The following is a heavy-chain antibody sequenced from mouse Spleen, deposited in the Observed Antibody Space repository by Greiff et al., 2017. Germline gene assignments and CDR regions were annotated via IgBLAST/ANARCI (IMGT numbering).Heavy chain of an antibody. Sequence: VQLQQPGAELVRPGSSVKLSCKASGYTFTSYWMHWVKQRPIQGLEWIGNIDPSDSETHYNQKFKDKATLTVDKSSSTAYMQLSSLTSEDSAVYYCARSGGNYRYAMDYWGQGTSVTVSS. D-gene: IGHD2-1*01. V-gene: IGHV1-52*01. J-gene: IGHJ4*01. CDR2: IDPSDSET. CDR3: ARSGGNYRYAMDY. CDR1: GYTFTSYW.